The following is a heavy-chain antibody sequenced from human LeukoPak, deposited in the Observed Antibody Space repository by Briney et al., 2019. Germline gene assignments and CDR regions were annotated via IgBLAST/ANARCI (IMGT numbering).Heavy chain of an antibody. V-gene: IGHV4-59*01. J-gene: IGHJ6*02. CDR3: ARDGARLTGTSGMDV. CDR1: GGSISSYY. CDR2: IYYSGHT. Sequence: SETLSLTCTVSGGSISSYYWSWIRQPPGKGLEWIGYIYYSGHTDYNPSLKSRVTISVDTSKNQFSLKLRSVTAADTAVYYCARDGARLTGTSGMDVWGQGTTVTVSS. D-gene: IGHD6-6*01.